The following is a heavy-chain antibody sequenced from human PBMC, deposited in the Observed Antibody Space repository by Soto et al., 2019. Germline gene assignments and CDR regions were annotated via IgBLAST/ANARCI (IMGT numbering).Heavy chain of an antibody. J-gene: IGHJ6*02. Sequence: QVQLQESGPGLVKPSETLSLICTVSGGSISSYYWSWIRQPPGKGLEWIGYIFNSGSTNYNPSLKSRVTISVDTSKNQFSLKLSSVTAADTAVYYCARSGFYYSGMEVWGQGTTVTVSS. V-gene: IGHV4-59*01. CDR2: IFNSGST. CDR1: GGSISSYY. CDR3: ARSGFYYSGMEV.